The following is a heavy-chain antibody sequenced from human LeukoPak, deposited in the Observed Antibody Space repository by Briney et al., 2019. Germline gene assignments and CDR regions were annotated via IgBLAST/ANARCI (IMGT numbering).Heavy chain of an antibody. CDR1: GFTFSDYA. CDR2: ISGAGGST. CDR3: AKSGTIAARRGFDY. Sequence: GGSLRLSCAASGFTFSDYAMSWVRQAPGKGLEWVSAISGAGGSTYYADSVKGRFTISRDNSKSTLYPQMNSPRAEDTALYYCAKSGTIAARRGFDYWGQGTLVTVSS. D-gene: IGHD6-6*01. J-gene: IGHJ4*02. V-gene: IGHV3-23*01.